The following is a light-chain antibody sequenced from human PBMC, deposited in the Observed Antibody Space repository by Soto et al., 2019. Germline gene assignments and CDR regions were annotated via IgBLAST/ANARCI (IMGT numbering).Light chain of an antibody. V-gene: IGKV1-27*01. CDR2: AAS. J-gene: IGKJ1*01. Sequence: DIQMTQSPSSLSTSVGDRVTITCRTSQGISNYLAWYQQKPGKVPKLLIYAASTLQSGVPSRFSGSGSVTDFTLTISSLQPEDVATYYCQKYNRAPWTFGQGTKVEIK. CDR1: QGISNY. CDR3: QKYNRAPWT.